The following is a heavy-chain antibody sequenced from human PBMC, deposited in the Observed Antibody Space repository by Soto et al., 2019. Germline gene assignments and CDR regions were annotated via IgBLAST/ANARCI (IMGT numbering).Heavy chain of an antibody. CDR3: ARVLADPVDCWRVFYX. Sequence: PSETLSLTFTVSGGSISSVGYYWSWIRQHPGKGLELIGYIYYSGSTYYNPSLKSRVTISVDTSKNQFSLTLSSVTAADTAVYYCARVLADPVDCWRVFYXWGQGTLVTVSX. CDR2: IYYSGST. J-gene: IGHJ4*02. CDR1: GGSISSVGYY. D-gene: IGHD3-3*01. V-gene: IGHV4-31*03.